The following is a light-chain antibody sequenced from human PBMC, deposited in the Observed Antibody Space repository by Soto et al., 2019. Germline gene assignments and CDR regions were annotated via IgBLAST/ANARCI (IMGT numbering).Light chain of an antibody. CDR1: SSDVGGYDF. J-gene: IGLJ1*01. Sequence: QSVLTQPASVSGSPGQSITISCTGTSSDVGGYDFVSWYQHHPGKAPKLMIYEVSTRPSGGSDRFSGSKSGNTASLTISGLQAEGEANYYCSSYTSDWGVFGTGTKVTVL. CDR3: SSYTSDWGV. CDR2: EVS. V-gene: IGLV2-14*01.